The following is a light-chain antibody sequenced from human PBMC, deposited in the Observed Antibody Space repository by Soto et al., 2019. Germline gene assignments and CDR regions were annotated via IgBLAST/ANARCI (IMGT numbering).Light chain of an antibody. Sequence: QSVLTQPPSASGTPGLRVTISCSGRSSNIGSNTVNWYKQLPGTAPKLLIYFNNQRPSGVPDRFSGSKSGTSASLAISGLQSEEEADYYCAAWDDSLNGQEVFGGGTKLTVL. CDR3: AAWDDSLNGQEV. V-gene: IGLV1-44*01. J-gene: IGLJ2*01. CDR2: FNN. CDR1: SSNIGSNT.